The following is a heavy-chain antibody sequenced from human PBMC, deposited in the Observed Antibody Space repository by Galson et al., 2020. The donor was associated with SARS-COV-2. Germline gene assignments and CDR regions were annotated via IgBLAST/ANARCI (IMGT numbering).Heavy chain of an antibody. J-gene: IGHJ4*02. CDR3: TAGSSWDY. CDR1: GFTLRNAR. Sequence: TGGSLRPSFAASGFTLRNARMTWFRQAPGKGLEWVGLIKRKTDGGTTDYAAPVKGRFTISRDDSKNTLYLQMISLKAADTAVYYCTAGSSWDYWGQGTLVTVSS. V-gene: IGHV3-15*01. CDR2: IKRKTDGGTT.